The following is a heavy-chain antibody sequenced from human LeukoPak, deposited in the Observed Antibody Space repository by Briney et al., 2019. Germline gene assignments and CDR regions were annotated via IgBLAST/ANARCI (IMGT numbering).Heavy chain of an antibody. Sequence: SQTLSLTCAISGDSVSSNSAVWNWIRQSPSRGLEWLGRIYYRSKWHNEYAESVKSRISINSDTSKNQFSLQLNSVTPEDTAEYYCAGPTDYSSFLAYWGQEPLVPVSS. CDR2: IYYRSKWHN. CDR1: GDSVSSNSAV. J-gene: IGHJ4*02. CDR3: AGPTDYSSFLAY. V-gene: IGHV6-1*01. D-gene: IGHD4-11*01.